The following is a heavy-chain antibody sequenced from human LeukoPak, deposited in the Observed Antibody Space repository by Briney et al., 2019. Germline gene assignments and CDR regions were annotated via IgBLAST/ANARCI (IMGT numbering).Heavy chain of an antibody. Sequence: GGSLRLSCAASGFTFSSYSMNWVRQAPGKGLEWVSSISSSSSYIYYADSVKGRFTISRDHAKNSLYLQMNSLRAEDTAVYYCAREVRGVRPSYYYYGMDVWGQGTTVTVSS. J-gene: IGHJ6*02. V-gene: IGHV3-21*01. CDR2: ISSSSSYI. CDR3: AREVRGVRPSYYYYGMDV. D-gene: IGHD3-10*01. CDR1: GFTFSSYS.